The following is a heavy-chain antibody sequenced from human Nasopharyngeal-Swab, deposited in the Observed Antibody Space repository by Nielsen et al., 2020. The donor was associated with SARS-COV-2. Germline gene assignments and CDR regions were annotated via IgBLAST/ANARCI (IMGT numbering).Heavy chain of an antibody. D-gene: IGHD1-26*01. CDR2: INHSGST. CDR1: GGSFSGYY. J-gene: IGHJ4*02. CDR3: ARETQWETPDY. Sequence: SETLSLTCAVYGGSFSGYYWSWIRQPPGKGLEWIGEINHSGSTNYNPSLKSRVTISVDTSKNQFSLKLSSVTAADTAVYYCARETQWETPDYWGQGTLVTVSS. V-gene: IGHV4-34*01.